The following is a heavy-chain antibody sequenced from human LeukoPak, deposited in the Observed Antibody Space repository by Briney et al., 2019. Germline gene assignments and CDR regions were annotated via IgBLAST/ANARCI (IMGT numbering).Heavy chain of an antibody. CDR2: TYTSGST. D-gene: IGHD3-3*01. Sequence: SETLTLTCAVSGYSFSSGYYWGWIRQPPGKGLEWIGRTYTSGSTNYNPSLKSRVTMSVDTSKNQFSLKLSSVTAADTAVYYCAGGFWSGYYTGVFDYWGQGTLATVSS. V-gene: IGHV4-38-2*01. CDR1: GYSFSSGYY. J-gene: IGHJ4*02. CDR3: AGGFWSGYYTGVFDY.